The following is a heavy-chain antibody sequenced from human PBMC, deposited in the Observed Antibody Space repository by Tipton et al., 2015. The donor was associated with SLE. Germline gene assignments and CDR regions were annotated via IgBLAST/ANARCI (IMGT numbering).Heavy chain of an antibody. J-gene: IGHJ2*01. CDR2: ISSTGIYI. V-gene: IGHV3-21*03. CDR3: ARDRGPEGSGRYFDL. Sequence: GSLRLSCTASGFTFSYYNITWVRQAPGEGLEWVSSISSTGIYIYNADSLKGRFTISRDNAKNSLYLQMNSLRAEDTAVYYCARDRGPEGSGRYFDLWGRGTLVTVSS. D-gene: IGHD3-10*01. CDR1: GFTFSYYN.